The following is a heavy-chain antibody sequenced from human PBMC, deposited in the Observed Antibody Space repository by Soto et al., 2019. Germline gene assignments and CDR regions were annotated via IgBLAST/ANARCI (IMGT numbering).Heavy chain of an antibody. CDR2: IYYSGST. CDR1: GGSISSGGYY. Sequence: QVQLQESGPGLVKPSQTLSLTCTVSGGSISSGGYYWSWIRQQPGKGLEWIGYIYYSGSTYYNPSLKSRVTLSVDTSKNQFSLKLSSVTAADTAVYYCARALGYCSGGSCYGFGDNWFDPWGQGTLVTVSS. D-gene: IGHD2-15*01. V-gene: IGHV4-31*03. J-gene: IGHJ5*02. CDR3: ARALGYCSGGSCYGFGDNWFDP.